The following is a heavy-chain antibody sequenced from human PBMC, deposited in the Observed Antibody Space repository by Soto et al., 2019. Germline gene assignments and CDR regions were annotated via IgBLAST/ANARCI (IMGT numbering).Heavy chain of an antibody. CDR3: AKGPTTHPVDWFDP. J-gene: IGHJ5*02. V-gene: IGHV3-23*01. D-gene: IGHD1-1*01. CDR2: ISGSGGST. CDR1: GFTFSSYA. Sequence: PGGSLRLSCAASGFTFSSYAMSWVRQAPEKGLEWVSTISGSGGSTHYADSVKGRFTISRDNSKNTLYLQMNSLRAEDTAVYYCAKGPTTHPVDWFDPWGQGTLVTVSS.